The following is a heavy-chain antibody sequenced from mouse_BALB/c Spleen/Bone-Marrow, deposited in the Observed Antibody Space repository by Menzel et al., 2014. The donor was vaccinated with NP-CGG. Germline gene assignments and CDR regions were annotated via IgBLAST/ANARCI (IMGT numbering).Heavy chain of an antibody. CDR3: ARFSMDY. J-gene: IGHJ4*01. CDR2: IRNKAYGYTT. Sequence: EVKVVESGGGLVQPGGSLRLSCTTSGFTFTDYYMSWVRQPPGKALEWLVFIRNKAYGYTTEYSASVRGRFTISRDNSQSILYLQMNTLRAEDSATYYCARFSMDYWGQGTPVTVSS. V-gene: IGHV7-3*02. CDR1: GFTFTDYY.